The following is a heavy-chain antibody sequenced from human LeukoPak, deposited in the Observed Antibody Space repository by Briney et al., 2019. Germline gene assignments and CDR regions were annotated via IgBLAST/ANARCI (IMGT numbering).Heavy chain of an antibody. V-gene: IGHV3-15*01. D-gene: IGHD2-2*01. CDR1: GFTFINAW. CDR2: IKSKTDGGTT. CDR3: TTDIVVVPAGMRGY. J-gene: IGHJ4*02. Sequence: GGSLRLSCAASGFTFINAWMSWVRQAPGKGLEWVGRIKSKTDGGTTDYAGTVKGRFTISRDDSKKTLYLQMNSRKTEDTAVYYCTTDIVVVPAGMRGYWGQGTLVTVSS.